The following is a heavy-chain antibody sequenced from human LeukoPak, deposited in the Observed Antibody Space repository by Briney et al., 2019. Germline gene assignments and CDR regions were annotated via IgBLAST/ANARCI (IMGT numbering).Heavy chain of an antibody. CDR2: IRGSGVTA. D-gene: IGHD2/OR15-2a*01. J-gene: IGHJ4*02. CDR3: AKESSRFGNSNFDY. CDR1: GFTFSTYA. V-gene: IGHV3-23*01. Sequence: GGSLRLSCAASGFTFSTYAMSWVRQAPGKGLEWVSHIRGSGVTAYYADSVKGRFTISRDNSKNTVYLQMNSLRVEDTAVYYCAKESSRFGNSNFDYWGQGTLVTVSS.